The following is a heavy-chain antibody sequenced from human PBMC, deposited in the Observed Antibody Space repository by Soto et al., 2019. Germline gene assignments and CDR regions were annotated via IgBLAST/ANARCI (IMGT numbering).Heavy chain of an antibody. CDR1: GSIFSDYS. CDR2: ISGWDSTI. V-gene: IGHV3-48*02. CDR3: VRDKAYAFDI. Sequence: GGSLRLCCEASGSIFSDYSMNGVRQAPGKGLEWISYISGWDSTIIYADSVKGRFTISRDKAKNSLYLQMNNLRDQDTAVYFCVRDKAYAFDIWGQGTVVTVSS. D-gene: IGHD2-21*01. J-gene: IGHJ3*02.